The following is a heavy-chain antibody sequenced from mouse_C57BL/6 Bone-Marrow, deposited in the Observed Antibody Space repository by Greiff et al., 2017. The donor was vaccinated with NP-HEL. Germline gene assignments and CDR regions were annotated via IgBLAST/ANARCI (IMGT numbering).Heavy chain of an antibody. CDR1: GFSFNTYA. Sequence: EVKLMESGGGLVQPKGSLKLSCAASGFSFNTYAMNWVRQAPGKGLEWVARIRSKSNNYATYYADSVKDRFTISRDDSESMLYLQMNNLKTEDTAMYYCVRHLGFAYWGQGTLVTVSA. J-gene: IGHJ3*01. CDR2: IRSKSNNYAT. V-gene: IGHV10-1*01. CDR3: VRHLGFAY.